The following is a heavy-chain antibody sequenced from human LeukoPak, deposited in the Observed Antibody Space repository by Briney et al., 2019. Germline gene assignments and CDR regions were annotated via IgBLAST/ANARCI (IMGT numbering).Heavy chain of an antibody. D-gene: IGHD3-16*01. Sequence: GGSLRLSCAASGFTFSNAWMNWVRQAPGKGLEWVGRIKSKTDGGTTDYAAPVKGRFTISRDDSKNTLYLQMNSLKTEDTAVYYCTTEGPNGGADFDDAFDIWGQGTMVTVSS. CDR3: TTEGPNGGADFDDAFDI. V-gene: IGHV3-15*07. J-gene: IGHJ3*02. CDR2: IKSKTDGGTT. CDR1: GFTFSNAW.